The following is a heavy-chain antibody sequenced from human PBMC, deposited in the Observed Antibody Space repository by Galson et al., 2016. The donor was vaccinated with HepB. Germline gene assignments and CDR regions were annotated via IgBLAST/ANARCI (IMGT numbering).Heavy chain of an antibody. V-gene: IGHV3-74*01. D-gene: IGHD3-22*01. CDR2: LNYNGGST. CDR3: ARDPYYYDPSDSYSGYFDF. J-gene: IGHJ4*02. Sequence: SLRLSCAASGFTFSNYWMHWVRQAPGKGLVWVTRLNYNGGSTAYADAVKGRFTIPRDNAKNTLYLQMDSLTTEDTAVYFCARDPYYYDPSDSYSGYFDFWGQGTLVTVSS. CDR1: GFTFSNYW.